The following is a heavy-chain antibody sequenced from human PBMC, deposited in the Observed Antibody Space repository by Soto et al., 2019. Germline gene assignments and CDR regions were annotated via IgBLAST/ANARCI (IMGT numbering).Heavy chain of an antibody. V-gene: IGHV4-31*03. J-gene: IGHJ5*02. CDR2: RSYSGST. CDR3: AREGGLAYCGGDCLYNWFDP. CDR1: GGSISSGDYY. Sequence: SETLSFTCTVSGGSISSGDYYWSWVRQHPGEGLEWIGYRSYSGSTYYNPSLKSRVTIVVDTSRNQFSLRLSSVTAADTAVYYCAREGGLAYCGGDCLYNWFDPWGQGTLVTVCS. D-gene: IGHD2-21*02.